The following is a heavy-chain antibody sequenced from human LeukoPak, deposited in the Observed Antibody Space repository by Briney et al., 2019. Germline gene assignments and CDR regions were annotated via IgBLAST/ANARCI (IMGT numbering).Heavy chain of an antibody. D-gene: IGHD3-10*01. CDR1: GGSFSGYY. Sequence: SETLSLTCAVYGGSFSGYYWSWIRQPPGKGLEWIGEINHSGSTNYNPSLKSRVTISVDTSKNQFSLKLSSVTAADTAVYYCAIRITMVRGVRNYFWLRGQGTL. V-gene: IGHV4-34*01. CDR3: AIRITMVRGVRNYFWL. J-gene: IGHJ4*02. CDR2: INHSGST.